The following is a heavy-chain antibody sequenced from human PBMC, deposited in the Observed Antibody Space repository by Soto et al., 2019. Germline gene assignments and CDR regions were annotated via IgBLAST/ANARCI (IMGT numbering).Heavy chain of an antibody. J-gene: IGHJ4*02. CDR2: IYWDDDK. D-gene: IGHD3-10*01. V-gene: IGHV2-5*02. CDR1: GFSLSTSGVS. CDR3: PDSGDRYGVLDY. Sequence: QITLKESGPTLVKPTQTLTLTCTFSGFSLSTSGVSVAWIRQPPGKALEWLALIYWDDDKRYSPSLDSRLTITKDTSKIPLGLTTTNMDSVDTGTYYCPDSGDRYGVLDYWGLATLVTVSS.